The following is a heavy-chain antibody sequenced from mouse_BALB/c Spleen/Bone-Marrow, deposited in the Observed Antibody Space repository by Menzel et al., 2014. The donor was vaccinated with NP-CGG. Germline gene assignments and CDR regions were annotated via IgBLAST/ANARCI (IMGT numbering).Heavy chain of an antibody. CDR1: GYTFXSYW. D-gene: IGHD4-1*02. V-gene: IGHV1-9*01. CDR2: ILPGSGST. Sequence: VQLQESGAELMKPGVSVKISCKATGYTFXSYWIEWVKQRPGHGLEWIGEILPGSGSTNYNEKFKGKATFTADTSSNTAYMQLSSLTSEHSPVYYCARSTGTWDYWGQGTTLTVSS. J-gene: IGHJ2*01. CDR3: ARSTGTWDY.